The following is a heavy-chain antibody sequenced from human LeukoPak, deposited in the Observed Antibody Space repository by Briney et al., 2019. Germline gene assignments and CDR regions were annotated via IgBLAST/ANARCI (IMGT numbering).Heavy chain of an antibody. CDR3: ARLGSSGWPNWFDP. Sequence: SETLSLTCTVSGGSISSYYWSWIRQPPGKGLEWIGYIYYSGSTNYNPSLKSRVTISVDTSKNQFSLKLSSVTAADTAVYYCARLGSSGWPNWFDPWGQGTLVTVSS. V-gene: IGHV4-59*08. D-gene: IGHD6-19*01. J-gene: IGHJ5*02. CDR2: IYYSGST. CDR1: GGSISSYY.